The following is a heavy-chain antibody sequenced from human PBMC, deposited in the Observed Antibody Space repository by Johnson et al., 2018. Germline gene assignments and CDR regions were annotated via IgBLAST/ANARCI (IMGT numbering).Heavy chain of an antibody. V-gene: IGHV3-23*04. D-gene: IGHD4-17*01. CDR2: ISGSGGST. Sequence: VQLVESGGGLVQPGGSLRLSCAASGFTFSSYAMSWVRQAPGKGLEWVSAISGSGGSTYYADSVKGRFTISRDNSKKTLYLQMNRLRAEVTAVFYCAKEPSGDGGAFNIWGQGTMVTVAS. CDR3: AKEPSGDGGAFNI. J-gene: IGHJ3*02. CDR1: GFTFSSYA.